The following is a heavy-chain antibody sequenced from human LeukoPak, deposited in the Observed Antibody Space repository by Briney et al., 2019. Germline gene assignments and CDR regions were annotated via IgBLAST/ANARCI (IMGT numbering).Heavy chain of an antibody. J-gene: IGHJ4*02. CDR1: AYSFTSYG. Sequence: ASVKVSCTASAYSFTSYGISWVRQAPGQGLEWMGWISAYNGNSNYAQKLQGRVTMTTDTSTSTAYMELRSLRSDDTAVYYCARANGDSSYFDYWGQGTLATVSS. CDR2: ISAYNGNS. D-gene: IGHD4-17*01. CDR3: ARANGDSSYFDY. V-gene: IGHV1-18*01.